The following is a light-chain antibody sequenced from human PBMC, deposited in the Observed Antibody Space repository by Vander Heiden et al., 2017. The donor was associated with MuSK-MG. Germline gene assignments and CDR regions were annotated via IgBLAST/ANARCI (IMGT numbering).Light chain of an antibody. Sequence: DIQMTQSPSSLSASVGDRVSITCRASQSVSNYLNWYQQKPGKAPKLLIYAASTVQNGAPSRFSGSGSGTDFTLTISSLQPEDFATYFCQQSDITPRTFGQGTKVEI. V-gene: IGKV1-39*01. J-gene: IGKJ1*01. CDR2: AAS. CDR1: QSVSNY. CDR3: QQSDITPRT.